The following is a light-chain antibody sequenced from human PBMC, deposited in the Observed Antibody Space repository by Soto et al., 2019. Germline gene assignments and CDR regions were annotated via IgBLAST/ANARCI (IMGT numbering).Light chain of an antibody. CDR2: LGS. CDR1: QSLLHSDGYNY. CDR3: MPLPQTPRYS. J-gene: IGKJ2*01. Sequence: DIVMTQSPLSLPVTPGEPASISCRSSQSLLHSDGYNYLDWYLQKPGQSPQLLIYLGSLRAVGVPGRFTGSGSGTDFTLTISRVEADDIGVYYCMPLPQTPRYSFGQGTKLKI. V-gene: IGKV2-28*01.